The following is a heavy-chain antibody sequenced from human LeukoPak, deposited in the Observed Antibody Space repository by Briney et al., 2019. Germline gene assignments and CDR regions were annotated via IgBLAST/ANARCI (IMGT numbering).Heavy chain of an antibody. Sequence: PGRSLRLSCTASGFTFGDYATSWVRQAPGKGLEWVGFIRSKAYGGTTEYAASVKGRFTISRDDSKSIAYLQMNSLKTEDTAVYYCTRDRDGDLYFDYWGQGTLVTVSS. D-gene: IGHD4-17*01. V-gene: IGHV3-49*04. CDR2: IRSKAYGGTT. CDR1: GFTFGDYA. CDR3: TRDRDGDLYFDY. J-gene: IGHJ4*02.